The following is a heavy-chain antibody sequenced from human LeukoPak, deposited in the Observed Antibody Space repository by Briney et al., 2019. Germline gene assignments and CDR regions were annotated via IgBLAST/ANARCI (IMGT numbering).Heavy chain of an antibody. J-gene: IGHJ4*02. D-gene: IGHD6-13*01. CDR3: ARIPSYSSSWYYFDY. CDR1: GGSIGSYY. CDR2: IYTSGST. Sequence: PSETLSLTCTVAGGSIGSYYWSWIRQPAGKGLEWIGRIYTSGSTNYNPSLKSRVTMSVDTSKNQFSLKLSSVTAADTVVYYCARIPSYSSSWYYFDYWGQGTLVTVSS. V-gene: IGHV4-4*07.